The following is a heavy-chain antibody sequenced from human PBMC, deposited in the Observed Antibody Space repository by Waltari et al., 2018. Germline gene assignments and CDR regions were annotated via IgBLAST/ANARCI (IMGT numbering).Heavy chain of an antibody. V-gene: IGHV3-7*03. CDR3: SDPPSDF. D-gene: IGHD2-21*01. CDR1: GFTFNKHW. J-gene: IGHJ4*02. Sequence: EVQLVESGGALVQPGGSLRLACAASGFTFNKHWMSWVRQAPGKGLEWVASIKEDGSDANYLESVKGRFTISRDNAKNSLFLQMNSLRAEDTAVYYCSDPPSDFWGQGTQVIVSS. CDR2: IKEDGSDA.